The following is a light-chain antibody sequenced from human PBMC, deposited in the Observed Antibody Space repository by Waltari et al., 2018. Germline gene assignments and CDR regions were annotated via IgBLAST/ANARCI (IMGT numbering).Light chain of an antibody. V-gene: IGKV1-39*01. CDR1: QSINSY. CDR3: QQGHSPPFT. CDR2: AAS. J-gene: IGKJ3*01. Sequence: DIQMTQSPSSLSASVGDRVTITCRASQSINSYLNWYQQKPGKAPKLLIYAASSLQSGVPSRFSGSGSGTDFTLTISSLQPEDFATYFCQQGHSPPFTFGPGTKVDIK.